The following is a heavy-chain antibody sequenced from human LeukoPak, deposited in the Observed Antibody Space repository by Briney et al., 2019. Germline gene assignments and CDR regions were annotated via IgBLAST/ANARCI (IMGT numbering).Heavy chain of an antibody. Sequence: GGSLRLSCAASGFTFSSYGMSWVRQAPGKGLEWVSAISGSGGSTYYADSVKGRFTISRDNSKNTLYLQMNSLRAEDTAVYYCAKDLGGVVVTAIIATVFDYWGQGTLVTVSS. CDR3: AKDLGGVVVTAIIATVFDY. J-gene: IGHJ4*02. CDR1: GFTFSSYG. D-gene: IGHD2-21*02. CDR2: ISGSGGST. V-gene: IGHV3-23*01.